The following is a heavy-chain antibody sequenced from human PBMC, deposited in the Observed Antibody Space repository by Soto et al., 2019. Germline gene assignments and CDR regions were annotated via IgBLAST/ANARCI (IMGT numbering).Heavy chain of an antibody. J-gene: IGHJ5*02. CDR1: GGSISSSSYY. V-gene: IGHV4-39*01. CDR3: ARRVTMVRGEVFDP. Sequence: PSETLSLTCTVSGGSISSSSYYWGWIRQPPGKGLDWFGIFFFIGSPFYNPSLKSRFTISLDTSKNHFSLKLSFVTAADTVVYYCARRVTMVRGEVFDPWGQGTLVTVSS. CDR2: FFFIGSP. D-gene: IGHD3-10*01.